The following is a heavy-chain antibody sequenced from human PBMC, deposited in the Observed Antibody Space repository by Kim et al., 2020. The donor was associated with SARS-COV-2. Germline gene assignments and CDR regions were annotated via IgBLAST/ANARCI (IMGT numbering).Heavy chain of an antibody. V-gene: IGHV4-59*01. J-gene: IGHJ4*02. Sequence: SETLSLTCTVSGDSISSYYWSWIRQPPGKGLEWIGYIYYSGSTNYNPSLKSRVTLSVDTSKNQFSLKLRSVTAADTAVYYCVRGFDYWGQGTLVTVSS. CDR1: GDSISSYY. CDR2: IYYSGST. CDR3: VRGFDY.